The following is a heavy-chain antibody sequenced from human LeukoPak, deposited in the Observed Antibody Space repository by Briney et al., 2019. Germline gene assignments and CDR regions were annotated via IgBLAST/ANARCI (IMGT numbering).Heavy chain of an antibody. V-gene: IGHV3-23*01. J-gene: IGHJ5*02. CDR1: GFTFSSYA. CDR2: ISGSGGST. Sequence: GGSLRLSCAASGFTFSSYAMSWVRQAPGKGLEWVSAISGSGGSTYYADSVKGRFTISRDNAKNSLYLQMNSLRAEDTAVYYCARDYGDYDGFDPWGQGTLVTVSS. CDR3: ARDYGDYDGFDP. D-gene: IGHD4-17*01.